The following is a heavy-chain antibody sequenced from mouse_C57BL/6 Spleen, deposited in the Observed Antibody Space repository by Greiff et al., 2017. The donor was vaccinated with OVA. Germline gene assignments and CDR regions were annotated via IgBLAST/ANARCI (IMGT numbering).Heavy chain of an antibody. CDR3: AREELRRFDY. D-gene: IGHD1-1*01. J-gene: IGHJ2*01. Sequence: QVQLKESGPELVKPGASVKISCKASGYAFSSSWMNWVKLRPGKGLEWIGRIYPGDGDTNYNGKFKGKATLTADKSSSTAYMQLSSLTSEDSAVYFCAREELRRFDYWGQGTTLTVSS. V-gene: IGHV1-82*01. CDR1: GYAFSSSW. CDR2: IYPGDGDT.